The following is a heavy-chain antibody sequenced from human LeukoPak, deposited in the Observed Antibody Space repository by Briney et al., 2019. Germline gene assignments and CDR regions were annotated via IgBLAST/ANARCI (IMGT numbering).Heavy chain of an antibody. Sequence: GGSLRLSCAASGFTLSSYWMIWVRQAPGKGLEWVANINQDGSARYSVDSVKGRFTISRDNAKNSLYLQMNSLRAEDTAVYYCARQWLRSTDIDYWGQGTLVTVSS. CDR1: GFTLSSYW. CDR3: ARQWLRSTDIDY. V-gene: IGHV3-7*01. D-gene: IGHD5-12*01. J-gene: IGHJ4*02. CDR2: INQDGSAR.